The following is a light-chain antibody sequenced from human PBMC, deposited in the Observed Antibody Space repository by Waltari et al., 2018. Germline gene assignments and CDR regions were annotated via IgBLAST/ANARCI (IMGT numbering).Light chain of an antibody. CDR1: SSDVGAYNY. Sequence: QSALTQPPSASGSPGQSVTISCTGTSSDVGAYNYVSWYQQHPGKAPNLMIYEVSKRPSGVPDRFSGYKSGNTASLTVSGLQAEDEADYYCNAYAGSDNLVFGAGTKLTVL. V-gene: IGLV2-8*01. CDR2: EVS. J-gene: IGLJ3*02. CDR3: NAYAGSDNLV.